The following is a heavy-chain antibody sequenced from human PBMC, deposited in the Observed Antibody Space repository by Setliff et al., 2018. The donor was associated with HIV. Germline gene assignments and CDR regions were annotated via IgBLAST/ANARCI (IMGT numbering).Heavy chain of an antibody. V-gene: IGHV4-4*09. Sequence: ASETLSLTCAVSGDSINKYYWSWIRQPPGKGLEWLGYIYISGITNYNPSLKGRVTMSLDTSRNQFSLQLTSVTAADTAVYYCARRSIVGVTRGYHYYALDVWGQGTTVTVSS. CDR2: IYISGIT. CDR3: ARRSIVGVTRGYHYYALDV. CDR1: GDSINKYY. D-gene: IGHD1-26*01. J-gene: IGHJ6*02.